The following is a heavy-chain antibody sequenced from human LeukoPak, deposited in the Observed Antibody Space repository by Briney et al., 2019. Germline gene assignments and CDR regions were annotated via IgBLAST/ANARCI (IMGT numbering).Heavy chain of an antibody. J-gene: IGHJ3*02. Sequence: ASVKVSCKASGYTFTSHVIHWVRQAPGHRLDWMGWIDTANGNTQYSQKFQGRVTITRDTSASTAYMELRSLRSDDTAVYYCARVDCSSTSCYRLNAFDAFDIWGQGTMVTVSS. V-gene: IGHV1-3*04. CDR3: ARVDCSSTSCYRLNAFDAFDI. D-gene: IGHD2-2*01. CDR2: IDTANGNT. CDR1: GYTFTSHV.